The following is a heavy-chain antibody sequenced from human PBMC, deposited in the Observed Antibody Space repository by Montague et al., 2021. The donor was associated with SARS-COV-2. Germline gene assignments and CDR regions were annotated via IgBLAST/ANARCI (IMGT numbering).Heavy chain of an antibody. CDR3: ARESRVGHDYGDYGGSFDY. Sequence: SRRISCEASGFNFSSYGMHWVRQAPGKGLEWVAVIWYDGSNKYYADSVKGRFTISRDNSKNTLYLQMNSLRAEDTAVYYCARESRVGHDYGDYGGSFDYWGQGTLVTVSS. CDR2: IWYDGSNK. V-gene: IGHV3-33*01. CDR1: GFNFSSYG. D-gene: IGHD4-17*01. J-gene: IGHJ4*02.